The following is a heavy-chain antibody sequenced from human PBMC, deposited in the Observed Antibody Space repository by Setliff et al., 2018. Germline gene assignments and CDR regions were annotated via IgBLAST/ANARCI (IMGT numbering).Heavy chain of an antibody. D-gene: IGHD3-22*01. J-gene: IGHJ5*02. V-gene: IGHV4-31*03. CDR3: ARASHSYGSPNWFDP. CDR2: IFYNGNT. Sequence: SETLSLTCNVSGDFISSGGYTWNWIRQHPEMGLEWIGYIFYNGNTLYNPSLRSRVTISVDTSKNQFSLKLTSLNAADSAVYYCARASHSYGSPNWFDPWGPGTLVTVSS. CDR1: GDFISSGGYT.